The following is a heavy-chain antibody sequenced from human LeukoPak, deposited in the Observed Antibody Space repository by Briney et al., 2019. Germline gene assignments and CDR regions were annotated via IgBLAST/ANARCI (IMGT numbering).Heavy chain of an antibody. Sequence: GGSLRLSCAASGFTFDDYAMHWVRQAPGKGLEWVSGISWNSGSIGYADSVKGRFTISRDNAKNSLYLQMNSLRAEDTALYYCAKDHPVVPAAMFGAFDIWGQGTMVTVSS. V-gene: IGHV3-9*01. D-gene: IGHD2-2*01. CDR1: GFTFDDYA. CDR3: AKDHPVVPAAMFGAFDI. J-gene: IGHJ3*02. CDR2: ISWNSGSI.